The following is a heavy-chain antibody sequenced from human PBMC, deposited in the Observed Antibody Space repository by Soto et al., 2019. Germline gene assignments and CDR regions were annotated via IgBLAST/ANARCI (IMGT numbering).Heavy chain of an antibody. CDR2: IVPKFGTT. V-gene: IGHV1-69*13. J-gene: IGHJ5*02. CDR1: GGTFSTHV. Sequence: GASVKVSCKTSGGTFSTHVIGWVRQAPGQGLEWMGGIVPKFGTTNYAHKFKGRVKITADESTSTAYMEVGSLTSEDTAVYYCVRGGSDNSGWYIWFDPWGQGTLVTVSS. D-gene: IGHD6-19*01. CDR3: VRGGSDNSGWYIWFDP.